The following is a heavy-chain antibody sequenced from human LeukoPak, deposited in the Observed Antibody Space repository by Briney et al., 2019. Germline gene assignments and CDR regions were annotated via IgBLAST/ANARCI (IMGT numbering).Heavy chain of an antibody. J-gene: IGHJ3*02. CDR3: ARASYHYDSSDSKGAFDI. CDR2: ISHEGSNK. D-gene: IGHD3-22*01. Sequence: GGSLRLSCAASGFTLGSYAMHWVRQAPGKGLEWVAVISHEGSNKYNADSVKGRFTISRDNSKNTLYLQMNSLRAEDTAVYYCARASYHYDSSDSKGAFDIWGQGTMVTVSS. V-gene: IGHV3-30-3*01. CDR1: GFTLGSYA.